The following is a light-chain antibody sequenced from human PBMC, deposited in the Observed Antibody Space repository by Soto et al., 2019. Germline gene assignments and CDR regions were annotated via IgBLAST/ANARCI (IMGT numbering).Light chain of an antibody. J-gene: IGKJ3*01. V-gene: IGKV3-20*01. Sequence: VLTQSPGTLSLSPGDRATLSCRAIQSVSSRFLAWYQQKHGQPPSLLIYGASSRATGIPDRFSGSGSGTAFTLTISRLEPEDFAVYYCQQYGSSLLFTFGPGTKVDIK. CDR2: GAS. CDR3: QQYGSSLLFT. CDR1: QSVSSRF.